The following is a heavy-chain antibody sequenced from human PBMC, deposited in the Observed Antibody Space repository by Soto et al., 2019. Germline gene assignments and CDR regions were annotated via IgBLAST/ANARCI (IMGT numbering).Heavy chain of an antibody. CDR2: INPSGGST. CDR3: ARDPGILELRAFDY. Sequence: ASVKVSCKASGFSFTGYYIHWLRQAPGQGLEWMGIINPSGGSTSYAQKFQGRVTMTRDTSTSTVYMELSSLRSEDTAVYYCARDPGILELRAFDYWGQGTLVTVSS. V-gene: IGHV1-46*01. CDR1: GFSFTGYY. J-gene: IGHJ4*02. D-gene: IGHD1-7*01.